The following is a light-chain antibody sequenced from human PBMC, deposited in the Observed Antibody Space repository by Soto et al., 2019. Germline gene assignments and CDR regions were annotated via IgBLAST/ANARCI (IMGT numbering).Light chain of an antibody. CDR3: QQYESSPIT. V-gene: IGKV3-11*01. CDR1: QSIRNF. CDR2: DAS. Sequence: EIVLTQSPGTLSLSPGERATLSCRASQSIRNFLAWYQQKPGQAPRLLIYDASNRASGVPPRFSGSGSGTDFTLAISGLEPEDFAVYYCQQYESSPITFGQGTRLEIK. J-gene: IGKJ5*01.